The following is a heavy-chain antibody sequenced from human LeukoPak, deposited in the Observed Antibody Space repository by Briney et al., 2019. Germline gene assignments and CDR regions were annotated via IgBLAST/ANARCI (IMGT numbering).Heavy chain of an antibody. V-gene: IGHV5-51*01. J-gene: IGHJ4*02. Sequence: GESLKISCKGSGYSFSSYWIGWVRQMPGKGLEWMGIIYPGDSDTGYSPSFQGQVTISADKSITTAYLQWSSLKTSDTAMYYCARSGSGSYSDYWGQGTLATVSS. D-gene: IGHD1-26*01. CDR3: ARSGSGSYSDY. CDR1: GYSFSSYW. CDR2: IYPGDSDT.